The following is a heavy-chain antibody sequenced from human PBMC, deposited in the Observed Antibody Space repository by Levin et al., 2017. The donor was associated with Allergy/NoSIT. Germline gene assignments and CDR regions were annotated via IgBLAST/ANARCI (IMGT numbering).Heavy chain of an antibody. V-gene: IGHV4-4*02. D-gene: IGHD3-22*01. CDR2: ISQSGST. CDR1: GGSISNTHW. Sequence: PSETLSLTCAVSGGSISNTHWWNWVRQAPGEGLEWIGEISQSGSTNYNTSFESRVTISLDKSKNQFSLKLTSVTAADTAVYYCARDHGYHDSSGYYFDCWGQGTLVTVSS. J-gene: IGHJ4*02. CDR3: ARDHGYHDSSGYYFDC.